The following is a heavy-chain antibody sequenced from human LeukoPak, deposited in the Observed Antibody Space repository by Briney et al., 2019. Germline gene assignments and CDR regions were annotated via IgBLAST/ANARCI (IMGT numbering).Heavy chain of an antibody. V-gene: IGHV3-33*06. CDR2: IWYDGSNK. J-gene: IGHJ4*02. CDR1: GFTFSSHG. Sequence: GGSLRLSCAASGFTFSSHGMHWVRQAPGKGLEWVALIWYDGSNKYYADSVKGRFTISRDNSKDTLYLQMNSLRAEDTAVHYCAKDQVRGYSYGIKDYWGQGTLVTVSS. CDR3: AKDQVRGYSYGIKDY. D-gene: IGHD5-18*01.